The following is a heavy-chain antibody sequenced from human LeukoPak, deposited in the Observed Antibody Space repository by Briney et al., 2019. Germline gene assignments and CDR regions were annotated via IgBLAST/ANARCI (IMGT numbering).Heavy chain of an antibody. Sequence: GGSLRLSCAASGFTFSTYWMSWVRQAPGKGLQWVVNIKPDGSEKYYVDSVKGRFTISRDNAKNSVDLQMNSLRVEDTAVYYCARSQSWAFDFWGQGTLVTVSS. CDR1: GFTFSTYW. CDR2: IKPDGSEK. D-gene: IGHD1-26*01. J-gene: IGHJ4*02. V-gene: IGHV3-7*05. CDR3: ARSQSWAFDF.